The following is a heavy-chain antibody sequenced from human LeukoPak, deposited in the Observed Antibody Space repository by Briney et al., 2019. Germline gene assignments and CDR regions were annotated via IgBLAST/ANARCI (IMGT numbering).Heavy chain of an antibody. V-gene: IGHV4-39*01. CDR3: ATNKYYDFWSGYYTFDY. CDR1: GGSIRSSTYY. J-gene: IGHJ4*02. CDR2: IYYSGST. D-gene: IGHD3-3*01. Sequence: SETLSLTCTVSGGSIRSSTYYWGWIRQPPGKGLEWIGSIYYSGSTYYNPSLKSRLTMSVDTSKNQLSLKLSSVTAADTAVYYCATNKYYDFWSGYYTFDYWGQGTLVTVSS.